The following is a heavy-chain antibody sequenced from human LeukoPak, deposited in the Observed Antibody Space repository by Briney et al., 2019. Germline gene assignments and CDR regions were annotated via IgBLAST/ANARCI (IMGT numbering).Heavy chain of an antibody. V-gene: IGHV3-74*01. CDR1: GFTFSSYW. CDR3: AKDLLRDLWFGES. D-gene: IGHD3-10*01. J-gene: IGHJ5*02. Sequence: GGSLRLSCAASGFTFSSYWIHWVRQAPGKGLVWVSRIDTDGSNTYYADSVKGRFTISRDNSKSTLYLQMNSLRAEDTAVYYCAKDLLRDLWFGESWGQGTLVTVSS. CDR2: IDTDGSNT.